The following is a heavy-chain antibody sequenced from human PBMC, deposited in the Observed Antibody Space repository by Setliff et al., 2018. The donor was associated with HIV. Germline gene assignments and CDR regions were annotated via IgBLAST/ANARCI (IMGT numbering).Heavy chain of an antibody. CDR2: ISYSGTT. D-gene: IGHD3-22*01. J-gene: IGHJ4*02. CDR3: ARDSDGSSYYHFAH. V-gene: IGHV4-59*01. Sequence: PSETLSLTCTVSRGSIKYYFWSWIRQPPGKGLECIGHISYSGTTNYNPSLESRVSISVDTSKNQFSLKLKSVTAADTAVYYCARDSDGSSYYHFAHWSQGTLVTSPQ. CDR1: RGSIKYYF.